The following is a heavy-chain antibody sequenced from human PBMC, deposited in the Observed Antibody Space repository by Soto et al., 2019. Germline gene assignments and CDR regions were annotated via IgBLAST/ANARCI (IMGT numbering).Heavy chain of an antibody. Sequence: QVQLVQSGAEVKKPGSSVKVSCKASGGTFSSYAISWVRQAPGQGLEWMVGIIPIFGTANYAQKFQGRVTSTADESKRTAYMELSSLRSEDTTVYYCARLYDSSGYYYGGDWGQGNLVTVSS. V-gene: IGHV1-69*01. CDR2: IIPIFGTA. D-gene: IGHD3-22*01. J-gene: IGHJ4*02. CDR1: GGTFSSYA. CDR3: ARLYDSSGYYYGGD.